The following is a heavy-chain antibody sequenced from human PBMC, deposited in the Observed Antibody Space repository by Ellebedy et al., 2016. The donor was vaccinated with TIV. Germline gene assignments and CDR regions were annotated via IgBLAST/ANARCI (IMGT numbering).Heavy chain of an antibody. D-gene: IGHD1-1*01. Sequence: GGSLRLSCEASGFTFSNSNLNWVRQAPGKGLEWVSYISTGSRNIYYADSVKGRFTISRDNAKNSLYLHMNSLRDEDTAVYYCARDGAYNCDTYWYFDLWGRGTLVTVSS. J-gene: IGHJ2*01. V-gene: IGHV3-48*02. CDR3: ARDGAYNCDTYWYFDL. CDR2: ISTGSRNI. CDR1: GFTFSNSN.